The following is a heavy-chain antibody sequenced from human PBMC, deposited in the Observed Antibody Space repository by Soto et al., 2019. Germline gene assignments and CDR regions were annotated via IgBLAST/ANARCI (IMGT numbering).Heavy chain of an antibody. J-gene: IGHJ6*02. V-gene: IGHV3-30*18. CDR1: GFTFSSYG. Sequence: QVQLVESGGGVVQPGRSLRLSCAASGFTFSSYGMHWVRQAPGKGLEWVAVISYDGSNKYYADSVKGRFTISRDNSKNTLYLQMNSLRAEDTAVYYCAKEYSGYSYVTPGYYYYGMDVWGQGTTVTVSS. D-gene: IGHD5-18*01. CDR3: AKEYSGYSYVTPGYYYYGMDV. CDR2: ISYDGSNK.